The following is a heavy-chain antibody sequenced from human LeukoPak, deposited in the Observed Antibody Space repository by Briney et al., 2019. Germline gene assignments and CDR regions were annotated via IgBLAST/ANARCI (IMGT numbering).Heavy chain of an antibody. Sequence: GRSLRLSCAASGFPFDDYAMHWVRQAPGKGLEWVSGISWNSGSIGYADSVKGRFTISRDNAKNSLYLQMNGLRAEDMALYYCARAYSSGSPYFDYWGQGTLVTVSS. D-gene: IGHD6-19*01. V-gene: IGHV3-9*03. CDR3: ARAYSSGSPYFDY. J-gene: IGHJ4*02. CDR1: GFPFDDYA. CDR2: ISWNSGSI.